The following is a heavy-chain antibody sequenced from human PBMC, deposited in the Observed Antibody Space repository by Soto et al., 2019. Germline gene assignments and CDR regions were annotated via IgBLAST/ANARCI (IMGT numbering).Heavy chain of an antibody. V-gene: IGHV1-18*01. CDR1: GFTFTSSA. CDR3: ARDPNSSGYPLDAFDI. J-gene: IGHJ3*02. D-gene: IGHD3-22*01. CDR2: INADYGNT. Sequence: ASVKVSCKASGFTFTSSAMRWVRQARGQRLEWMGRINADYGNTQYAQKFRGRVTMTTDTSTTTVYMELTNLRSDDTAVYYCARDPNSSGYPLDAFDIWGQGTMVTVSS.